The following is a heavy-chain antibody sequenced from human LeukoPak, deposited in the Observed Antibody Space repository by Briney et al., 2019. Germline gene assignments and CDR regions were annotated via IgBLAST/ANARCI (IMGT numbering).Heavy chain of an antibody. V-gene: IGHV3-33*01. CDR3: ARVSHYGSGYYYTLAY. D-gene: IGHD3-10*01. CDR1: VVIFSNYG. CDR2: IWYDGYNK. Sequence: RGSLRLSCAAPVVIFSNYGMHWVRQAPGKGREWVAGIWYDGYNKFYADSAKGRFTPSRDNSKNTLYLQMISLRAEDTALYYCARVSHYGSGYYYTLAYWGQGTMVTVSS. J-gene: IGHJ4*02.